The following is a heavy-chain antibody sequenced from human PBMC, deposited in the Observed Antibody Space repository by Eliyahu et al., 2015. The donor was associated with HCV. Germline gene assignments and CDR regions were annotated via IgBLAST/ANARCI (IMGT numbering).Heavy chain of an antibody. CDR3: ARDDIVVVPAATRGDYYGMDV. Sequence: QVQLVQSGAEVKKPGSSVKVSCKASGGTFSSYAISWVRQAPGQGLEWMGGIIPIFGTANYAQKFQGRVTITADESTSTAYMELSSLRSEDTAVYYCARDDIVVVPAATRGDYYGMDVWGQGTTVTVSS. CDR2: IIPIFGTA. D-gene: IGHD2-2*01. V-gene: IGHV1-69*01. J-gene: IGHJ6*02. CDR1: GGTFSSYA.